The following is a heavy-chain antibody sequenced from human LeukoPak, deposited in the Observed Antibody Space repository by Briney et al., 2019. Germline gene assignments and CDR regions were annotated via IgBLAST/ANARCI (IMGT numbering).Heavy chain of an antibody. V-gene: IGHV3-11*01. CDR2: ISSRSSVI. D-gene: IGHD6-13*01. Sequence: GGPLRLSCAASGFNFSDHYMSWVRQAPGKGLEWVSYISSRSSVIKYGDSVRGRFTVSRDNAKNSLYLHMNSLRAEDTAVYYCARKRYDASWYTDYWGQGTLVTVSS. CDR1: GFNFSDHY. CDR3: ARKRYDASWYTDY. J-gene: IGHJ4*02.